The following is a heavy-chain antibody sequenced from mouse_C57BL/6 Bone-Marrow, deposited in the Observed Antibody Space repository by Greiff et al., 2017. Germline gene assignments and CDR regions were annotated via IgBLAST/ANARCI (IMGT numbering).Heavy chain of an antibody. D-gene: IGHD2-2*01. CDR1: GFDFSKDW. CDR2: INPGSSTI. J-gene: IGHJ3*01. V-gene: IGHV4-2*01. CDR3: ARPDYGYDGAWFAY. Sequence: EVHLVESGGGLVQPGGSLKLSCAASGFDFSKDWMSWVRQATGKGLEGIGEINPGSSTINYTPSLKDKFIISRDNAKNTLYLQMSKVRSEDTALYYCARPDYGYDGAWFAYWGQGTLVTVSA.